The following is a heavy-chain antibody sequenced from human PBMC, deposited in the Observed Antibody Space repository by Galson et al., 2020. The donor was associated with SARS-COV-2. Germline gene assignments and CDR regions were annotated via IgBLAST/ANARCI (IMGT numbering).Heavy chain of an antibody. V-gene: IGHV3-30*04. CDR2: ISYDGSNT. D-gene: IGHD3-10*01. Sequence: QLGESLKISCVASGFTFTSYPIHWVRQAPGKGLEWVAVISYDGSNTYYADSVKGRFTISSDNSKNTLYLQMNSLTTEDTAVYYCARDRGKNWADRGDVDDWGEGNLVTVAS. CDR1: GFTFTSYP. J-gene: IGHJ4*02. CDR3: ARDRGKNWADRGDVDD.